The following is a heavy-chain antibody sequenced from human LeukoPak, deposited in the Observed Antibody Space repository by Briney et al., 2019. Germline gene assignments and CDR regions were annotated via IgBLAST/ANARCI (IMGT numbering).Heavy chain of an antibody. CDR2: IDKDGSVT. D-gene: IGHD1-26*01. V-gene: IGHV3-74*01. J-gene: IGHJ4*02. CDR1: GFTFSSSW. CDR3: VKVRGRARVGYFDY. Sequence: QSGGSLRLSCAASGFTFSSSWIHWVRQAPGKGLVWVSRIDKDGSVTDYAESVKGRFCISRDNAKSTLSLQMNSLRVEDTAIYYCVKVRGRARVGYFDYWGQGTLVTVSS.